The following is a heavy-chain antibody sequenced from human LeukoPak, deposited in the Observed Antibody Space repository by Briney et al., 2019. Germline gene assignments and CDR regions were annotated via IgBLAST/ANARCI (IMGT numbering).Heavy chain of an antibody. CDR3: ARSDYDYVWGSYRYTGRPTFDY. CDR2: INHSGST. D-gene: IGHD3-16*02. Sequence: SETLSLTCAVYGGSFSGYYWSWIRQPPGKGLEWIGEINHSGSTNYNPSLKSRVTISVDTSKNQFSLKLSSVTAADTAVYYCARSDYDYVWGSYRYTGRPTFDYWGQGTLVTVSS. CDR1: GGSFSGYY. V-gene: IGHV4-34*01. J-gene: IGHJ4*02.